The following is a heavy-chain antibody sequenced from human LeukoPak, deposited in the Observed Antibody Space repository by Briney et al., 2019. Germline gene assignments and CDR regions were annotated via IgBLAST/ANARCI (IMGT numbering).Heavy chain of an antibody. J-gene: IGHJ4*02. CDR3: AANGVLDY. D-gene: IGHD2-8*01. V-gene: IGHV3-30-3*01. CDR2: ISYDGSNK. Sequence: GLEWVAVISYDGSNKYYADSVKGRFTISRDNSKNTLYLQMNSLRAEDTAVYYCAANGVLDYWGQGTLVTVSS.